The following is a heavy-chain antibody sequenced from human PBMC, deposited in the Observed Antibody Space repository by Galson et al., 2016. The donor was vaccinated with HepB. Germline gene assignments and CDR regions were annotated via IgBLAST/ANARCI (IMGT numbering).Heavy chain of an antibody. CDR3: ARAPSDYFEIAGSGYEGYFDL. J-gene: IGHJ2*01. CDR1: GDSVSSYTAA. Sequence: CAISGDSVSSYTAAWNWIRQSPSRGLEWLGRTYYRSKWYIDYATSFRGRITFNPDTSKNQFSLHLNSVTPEDTAVYYCARAPSDYFEIAGSGYEGYFDLWGRGTLVTVSS. V-gene: IGHV6-1*01. CDR2: TYYRSKWYI. D-gene: IGHD3-22*01.